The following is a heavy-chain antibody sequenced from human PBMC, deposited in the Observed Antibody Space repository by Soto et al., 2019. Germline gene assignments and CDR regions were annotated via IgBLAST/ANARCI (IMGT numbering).Heavy chain of an antibody. CDR1: GFTFRTYA. J-gene: IGHJ6*02. CDR2: ISGSGGSI. D-gene: IGHD1-1*01. CDR3: VKGYWKGDV. Sequence: EVQLLESGGGLVQPGGSLRLSCAASGFTFRTYAMNWVRQAPGNGLEWVPAISGSGGSIHYADYVKGRITSSRDNSKNTLYLQMNSLRDEGTVVYHCVKGYWKGDVWGQGTTVTVSS. V-gene: IGHV3-23*01.